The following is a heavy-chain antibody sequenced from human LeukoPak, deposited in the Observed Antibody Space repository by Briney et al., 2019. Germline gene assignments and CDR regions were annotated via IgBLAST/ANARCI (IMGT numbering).Heavy chain of an antibody. CDR3: AREASSGYYERHFDY. Sequence: GGSLRLSCAASGFTFSSYGMHWVRQAPGKGLEWVAVIWYDGSNKYYAGSVKGRFTISRDNSKNTLYLQMNSLRAEDTAVYYCAREASSGYYERHFDYWGQGTLVTVSS. D-gene: IGHD3-22*01. CDR1: GFTFSSYG. CDR2: IWYDGSNK. V-gene: IGHV3-33*01. J-gene: IGHJ4*02.